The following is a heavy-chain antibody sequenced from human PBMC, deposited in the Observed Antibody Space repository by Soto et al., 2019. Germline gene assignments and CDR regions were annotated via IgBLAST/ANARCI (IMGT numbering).Heavy chain of an antibody. J-gene: IGHJ4*02. CDR3: ARGGVYSSSSRRFFDY. D-gene: IGHD6-6*01. Sequence: SETLSLTCAVYGGSFSGYYWSWIRQPPGKGLEWIGEINHSGSTNYNPSLKSRVTISVDTSKNQFSLKLSSVTAADTAVYYCARGGVYSSSSRRFFDYWGQGTLVTVSS. V-gene: IGHV4-34*01. CDR1: GGSFSGYY. CDR2: INHSGST.